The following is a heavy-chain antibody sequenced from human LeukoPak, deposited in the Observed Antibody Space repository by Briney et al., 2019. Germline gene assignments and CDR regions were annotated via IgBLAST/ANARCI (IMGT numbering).Heavy chain of an antibody. D-gene: IGHD5-24*01. CDR2: IYYTGST. CDR1: GGSISTYY. V-gene: IGHV4-59*01. Sequence: PSETLSLTCTVSGGSISTYYWSWIRQPPGKGLEWIGYIYYTGSTSYNPSLKSRVTVSVDTSKNQFSLKLSSVTAADTAVYYCASQFPVEPAFDIWGQGTMVTVSS. CDR3: ASQFPVEPAFDI. J-gene: IGHJ3*02.